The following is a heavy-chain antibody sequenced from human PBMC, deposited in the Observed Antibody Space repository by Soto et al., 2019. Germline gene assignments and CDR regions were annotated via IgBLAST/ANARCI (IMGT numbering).Heavy chain of an antibody. J-gene: IGHJ6*02. Sequence: SETLSLTCAVYGGSFSGYYWSWIRQPPGKGLEWIGEINHSGSTNYNPSLKSRVTISVDTSKNQFSLKLSSVTAAHTAVYYCASIIAARRGYYYYSGMDVWGQGTTVTVSS. V-gene: IGHV4-34*01. CDR1: GGSFSGYY. CDR2: INHSGST. D-gene: IGHD6-6*01. CDR3: ASIIAARRGYYYYSGMDV.